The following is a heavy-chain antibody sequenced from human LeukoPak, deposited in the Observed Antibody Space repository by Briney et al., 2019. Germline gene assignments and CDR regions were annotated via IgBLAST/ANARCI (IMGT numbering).Heavy chain of an antibody. J-gene: IGHJ6*04. Sequence: GGSLRLSCAASGLTFSSYSMNWVRQAPGKGLEWVSYISSSGSTIYYADSVKGRFTISRDNAKNSLYLQMNSLRAEDTAVYYCAELGITMIGGVWGKGTTVTVSS. CDR2: ISSSGSTI. D-gene: IGHD3-10*02. CDR1: GLTFSSYS. CDR3: AELGITMIGGV. V-gene: IGHV3-48*04.